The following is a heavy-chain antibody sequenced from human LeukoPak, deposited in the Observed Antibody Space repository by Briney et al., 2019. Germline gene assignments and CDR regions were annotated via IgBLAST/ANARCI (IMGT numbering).Heavy chain of an antibody. CDR2: ISGSGGST. CDR3: AKERDWTGDFDY. D-gene: IGHD3/OR15-3a*01. Sequence: GGSLRLSCAASGFTFSSYAMSWLRQAPGKGLEWVSAISGSGGSTYYANSVKGRFTISRDNSKNTLYLQMNSLRAEDTAVYYCAKERDWTGDFDYWGQGTLVTVSS. J-gene: IGHJ4*02. CDR1: GFTFSSYA. V-gene: IGHV3-23*01.